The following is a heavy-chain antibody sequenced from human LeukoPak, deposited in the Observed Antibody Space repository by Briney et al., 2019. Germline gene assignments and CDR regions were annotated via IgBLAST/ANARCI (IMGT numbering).Heavy chain of an antibody. CDR2: INHSGST. CDR3: ARGGDIVVVPAAI. J-gene: IGHJ4*02. CDR1: GGTFSGYY. Sequence: SETLSLTCAVYGGTFSGYYRRWIRQSPGKGLVWVSEINHSGSTNSNPSLKCRVTISVDTSKNQFYLKLCSVTAADTVVYYCARGGDIVVVPAAIWGQGTLVTVSS. V-gene: IGHV4-34*01. D-gene: IGHD2-2*01.